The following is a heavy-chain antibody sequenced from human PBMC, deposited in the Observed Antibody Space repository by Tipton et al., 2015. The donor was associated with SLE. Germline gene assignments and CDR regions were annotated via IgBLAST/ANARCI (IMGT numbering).Heavy chain of an antibody. Sequence: GSLRLSCAVSGFTFSDYAMTWVRQAPGKGLEWVSGISGSGTTTHYADSVKGRFTMSRDNSKNTLYLQMNSLRAEDTAVYYCAREEQSGSYYASYFDYWGQGTLVTVSS. CDR1: GFTFSDYA. V-gene: IGHV3-23*01. J-gene: IGHJ4*02. CDR2: ISGSGTTT. CDR3: AREEQSGSYYASYFDY. D-gene: IGHD1-26*01.